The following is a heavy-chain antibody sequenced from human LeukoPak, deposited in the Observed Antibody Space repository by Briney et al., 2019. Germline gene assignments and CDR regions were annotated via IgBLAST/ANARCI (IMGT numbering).Heavy chain of an antibody. V-gene: IGHV1-69*13. CDR1: GSTFSSYA. CDR3: ARVGYCSSTSCHHLGFQFDP. J-gene: IGHJ5*02. D-gene: IGHD2-2*01. CDR2: IIPIFGTA. Sequence: GASVKVSCKASGSTFSSYAISWVRQAPGQGLEWMGGIIPIFGTANYAQKFQGRVTITADESTSTAYMELSSLRSEDTAVYYCARVGYCSSTSCHHLGFQFDPWGQGTLVTVSS.